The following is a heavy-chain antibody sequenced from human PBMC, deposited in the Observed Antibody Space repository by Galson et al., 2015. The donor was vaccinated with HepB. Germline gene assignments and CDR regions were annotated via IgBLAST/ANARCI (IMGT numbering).Heavy chain of an antibody. J-gene: IGHJ5*02. D-gene: IGHD3-16*01. CDR1: GYTFTCYS. Sequence: SVKVCCQASGYTFTCYSMHWVRQAPGQRLEWMGWINAANGDTKYSRKFQSRVTITRDTSASPAYMELSSLRSEETAVYYSARERLSFSSLGETWGQRALLSVSS. V-gene: IGHV1-3*01. CDR2: INAANGDT. CDR3: ARERLSFSSLGET.